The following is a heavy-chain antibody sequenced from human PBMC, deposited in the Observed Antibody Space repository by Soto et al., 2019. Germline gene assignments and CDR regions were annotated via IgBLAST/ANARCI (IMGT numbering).Heavy chain of an antibody. D-gene: IGHD2-2*01. CDR3: AKFIRQLLGYYGRDV. V-gene: IGHV3-23*01. CDR2: ISDGGRST. J-gene: IGHJ6*02. CDR1: GFAFSNFA. Sequence: EVQLLESGGGLVQPGGSLRLSCAASGFAFSNFAMSWVRRAPGKGLEWVSTISDGGRSTDYADSVKGRFTISRDDSKNTLYLQMYSLRGEDTAVYYCAKFIRQLLGYYGRDVWGQGTTVTVSS.